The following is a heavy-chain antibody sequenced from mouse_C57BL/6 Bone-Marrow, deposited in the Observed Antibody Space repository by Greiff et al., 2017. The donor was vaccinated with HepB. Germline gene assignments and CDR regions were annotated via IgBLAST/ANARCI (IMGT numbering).Heavy chain of an antibody. D-gene: IGHD1-1*01. CDR3: ARSRYYYGSSSSDY. Sequence: EVKLVESVAELVRPGASVKLSCTASGFNIKNTYMHWVKQRPEQGLEWIGRIDPANGNTKYAPKFQGKATITADTSSNTAYLQLSSLTSEDTAIYYCARSRYYYGSSSSDYWGQGTTLTVSS. CDR2: IDPANGNT. J-gene: IGHJ2*01. V-gene: IGHV14-3*01. CDR1: GFNIKNTY.